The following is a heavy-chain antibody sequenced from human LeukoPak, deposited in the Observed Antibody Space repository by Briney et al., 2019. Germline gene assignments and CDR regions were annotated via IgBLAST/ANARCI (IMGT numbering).Heavy chain of an antibody. D-gene: IGHD2-21*01. V-gene: IGHV4-30-4*08. CDR3: ARVPLYCGGDCLYFDY. Sequence: PSETLSLTCTVSGGSISSGDYYWSWIRQPPGKGLEWIGYIYYSGSTYYNPSLKSRVTISVDTSKNQFSLKLSSVPAADTAVYYCARVPLYCGGDCLYFDYWGQGTLVTVSS. J-gene: IGHJ4*02. CDR2: IYYSGST. CDR1: GGSISSGDYY.